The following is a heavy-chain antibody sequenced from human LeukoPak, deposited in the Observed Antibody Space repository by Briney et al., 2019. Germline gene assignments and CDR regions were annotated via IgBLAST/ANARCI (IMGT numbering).Heavy chain of an antibody. Sequence: VASVKVSCKASGYTFTGYYMHWVRQAPGQGLEWMGWINPNSGGTNYAQKFQGRVTMTRDTSISTAYMELRRVRADDTAVYYCARGPSSPPTVAGTDDYWGQGTLVTVSS. CDR2: INPNSGGT. CDR3: ARGPSSPPTVAGTDDY. CDR1: GYTFTGYY. V-gene: IGHV1-2*02. J-gene: IGHJ4*02. D-gene: IGHD6-19*01.